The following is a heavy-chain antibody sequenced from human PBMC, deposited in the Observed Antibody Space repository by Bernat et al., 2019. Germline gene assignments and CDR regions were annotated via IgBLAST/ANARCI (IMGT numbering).Heavy chain of an antibody. CDR3: ARDLNYGESYYYGMDV. V-gene: IGHV3-48*02. Sequence: EVQLVESGGGLVQPGGSLRLSCAASGFTFSSYSMNWVRQAPGKGLEWVSYISSSSSTIYYADSVKGRFTISRDNAKNSLYLQMNSLRDEDTAVYYCARDLNYGESYYYGMDVWGQGTTVTVSS. J-gene: IGHJ6*02. CDR1: GFTFSSYS. D-gene: IGHD4-17*01. CDR2: ISSSSSTI.